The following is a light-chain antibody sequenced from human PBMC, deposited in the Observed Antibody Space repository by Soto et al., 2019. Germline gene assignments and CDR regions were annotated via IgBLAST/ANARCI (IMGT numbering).Light chain of an antibody. J-gene: IGKJ1*01. Sequence: DIQMTQSPSSLSASVGDRVTITCRASQSISSYLNWYQQKPVKAPKLLIYAASSLQSGVTSRFSGSGSGTEFTLTISSLQPEDFATCYCQQSYSTSWTFGQGTKVEIK. CDR3: QQSYSTSWT. CDR2: AAS. V-gene: IGKV1-39*01. CDR1: QSISSY.